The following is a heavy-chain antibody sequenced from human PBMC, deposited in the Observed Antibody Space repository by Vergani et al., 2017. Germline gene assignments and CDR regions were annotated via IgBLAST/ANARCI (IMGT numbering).Heavy chain of an antibody. D-gene: IGHD6-6*01. CDR3: ARDAEYSSSSENWFDP. CDR2: ISSSSSYT. J-gene: IGHJ5*02. CDR1: GFTFSDYY. Sequence: QVQLVESGGGLVKPGGSLRLSCAASGFTFSDYYMSWIRQAPGKGLEWVSYISSSSSYTNYADSVKGRFTISRDNAKNSLYLQMNSLRAEDTAVYYCARDAEYSSSSENWFDPWGQGTLVTVSS. V-gene: IGHV3-11*06.